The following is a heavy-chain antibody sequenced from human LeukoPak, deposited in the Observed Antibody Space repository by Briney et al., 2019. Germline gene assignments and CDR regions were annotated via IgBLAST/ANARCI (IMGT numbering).Heavy chain of an antibody. CDR1: GGSFSGYY. V-gene: IGHV4-34*01. CDR2: INHSGST. CDR3: ARGPRYSSSTSCYTPYYYYGMDV. D-gene: IGHD2-2*02. Sequence: SETLSLTCAVYGGSFSGYYWSWIRQPPGKGLEWIGEINHSGSTNYNPSLKSRVTISVDTSKNQFSLKLSSVTAADTAVYYCARGPRYSSSTSCYTPYYYYGMDVWGQGTTVTVSS. J-gene: IGHJ6*02.